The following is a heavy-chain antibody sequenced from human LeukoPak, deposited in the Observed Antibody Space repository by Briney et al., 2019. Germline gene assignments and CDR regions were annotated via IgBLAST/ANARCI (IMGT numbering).Heavy chain of an antibody. V-gene: IGHV3-30*02. D-gene: IGHD2-2*01. J-gene: IGHJ4*02. CDR3: ARGERGLYCSSTSCYPVL. Sequence: TGESLRLSCAASGFTFSSYGMHWVRQAPGKGLEWVAFIRYDGSNKYYADSVKGRFTISRDNSKNTLYLQMNSLRAEDTAVYYCARGERGLYCSSTSCYPVLGGQGTLVTVSS. CDR1: GFTFSSYG. CDR2: IRYDGSNK.